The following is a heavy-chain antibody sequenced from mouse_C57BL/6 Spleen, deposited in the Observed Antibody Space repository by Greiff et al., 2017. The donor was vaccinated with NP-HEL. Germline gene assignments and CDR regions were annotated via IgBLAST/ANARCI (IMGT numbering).Heavy chain of an antibody. CDR2: ISSGGSYT. D-gene: IGHD1-1*01. V-gene: IGHV5-6*01. J-gene: IGHJ2*01. Sequence: EVQVVESGGDLVKPGGSLKLSCAASGFTFSSYGMSWVRQTPDKRLEWVATISSGGSYTYYPDSVKGRFTISRDNAKNTLYLQMSSLKSEDTAMYYCARHGDAITTVVADFDYWGQGTTLTVSS. CDR1: GFTFSSYG. CDR3: ARHGDAITTVVADFDY.